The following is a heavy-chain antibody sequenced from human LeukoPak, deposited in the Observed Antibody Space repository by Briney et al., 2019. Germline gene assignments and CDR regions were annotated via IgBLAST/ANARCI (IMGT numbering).Heavy chain of an antibody. J-gene: IGHJ3*02. CDR3: ARARQNDAFDI. D-gene: IGHD5-12*01. CDR2: FRTYNGNT. CDR1: GYTFTSYG. Sequence: ASVKVSCKASGYTFTSYGITWVRQAPGQGLEWMGWFRTYNGNTNYAQKLQGRVTMTTDTSTSTAYMELRSLRSDDTAVYYCARARQNDAFDIWGQGTMVTVSS. V-gene: IGHV1-18*01.